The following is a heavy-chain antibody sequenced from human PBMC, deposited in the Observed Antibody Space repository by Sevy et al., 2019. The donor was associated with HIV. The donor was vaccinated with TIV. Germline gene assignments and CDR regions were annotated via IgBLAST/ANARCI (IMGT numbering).Heavy chain of an antibody. CDR3: VRDQGTHYYYAMDV. Sequence: GGSLRLSCAASGLSFSSNWMHWVRQVPGKGLLWVARISSDGNSITYAHSVEGRFTISRDNAKDMLYLQMNSLKADDTDLYYCVRDQGTHYYYAMDVWGQGTMVTVSS. V-gene: IGHV3-74*03. J-gene: IGHJ6*02. CDR1: GLSFSSNW. D-gene: IGHD3-10*01. CDR2: ISSDGNSI.